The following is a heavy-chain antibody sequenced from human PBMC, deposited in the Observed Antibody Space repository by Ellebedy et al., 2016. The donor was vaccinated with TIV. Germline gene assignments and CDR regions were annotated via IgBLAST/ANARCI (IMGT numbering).Heavy chain of an antibody. CDR3: ARAQRVGPFDI. D-gene: IGHD6-25*01. CDR2: IYYSGST. J-gene: IGHJ3*02. Sequence: SETLSLTCTVSGGSVSSGSYYWSWIRQHPGKGLEWIGYIYYSGSTYYNPSLKSRVSISVDTSKNQFSLKLSSVTAADTAVYYCARAQRVGPFDIWGQGTLVTVSS. CDR1: GGSVSSGSYY. V-gene: IGHV4-31*03.